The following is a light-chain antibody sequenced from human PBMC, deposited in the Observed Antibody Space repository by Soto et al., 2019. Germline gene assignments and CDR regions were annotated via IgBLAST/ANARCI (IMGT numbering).Light chain of an antibody. CDR3: SSYTTSNTRQIV. J-gene: IGLJ1*01. CDR2: DVS. Sequence: PPSPLSGAPGQSNTLPRPGTNSDVGGYNYVSWYQHHPGKAPKLMIYDVSNRPSGVSNRFSGSKSGNTASLTISGLQPEDEADYYCSSYTTSNTRQIVFGTGTKVTVL. V-gene: IGLV2-14*03. CDR1: NSDVGGYNY.